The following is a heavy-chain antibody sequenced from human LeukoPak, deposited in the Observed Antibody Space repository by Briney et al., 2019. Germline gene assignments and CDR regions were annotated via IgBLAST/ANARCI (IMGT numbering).Heavy chain of an antibody. CDR1: EFTFSSYS. V-gene: IGHV3-49*04. Sequence: GGSLRLSCAGSEFTFSSYSMHWVRQAPGKGLEWVGFIRSNLYGGTPEYAASVKGRFTISRDDSNSIAYLEMDSLKTDDTAVYYCTRDQTPYHWGQGTLVTVSS. CDR3: TRDQTPYH. J-gene: IGHJ5*02. CDR2: IRSNLYGGTP.